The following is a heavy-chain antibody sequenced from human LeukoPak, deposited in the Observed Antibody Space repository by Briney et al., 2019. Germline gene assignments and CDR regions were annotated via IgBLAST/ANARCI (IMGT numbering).Heavy chain of an antibody. V-gene: IGHV4-4*07. D-gene: IGHD3-22*01. Sequence: PSETLSLTCTVSGASISSYYWSWIRQPAGKGLEWIGRIYTSGSTNYNPSLKSRVTMSVDTSKNQFSLKLSSVTAADTAVYYCARDREGYYYDSRGYYFDYWGQGTLVTVSP. J-gene: IGHJ4*02. CDR2: IYTSGST. CDR1: GASISSYY. CDR3: ARDREGYYYDSRGYYFDY.